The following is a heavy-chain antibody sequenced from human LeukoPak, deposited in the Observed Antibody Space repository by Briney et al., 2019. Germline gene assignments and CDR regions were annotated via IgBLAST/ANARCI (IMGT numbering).Heavy chain of an antibody. CDR3: ARGSGRGDYSDY. Sequence: GGSLRLSCAASGFTFSSYELNWVRQAPGKGLEWVSYISSSGTTIYYADAVRGRFTISRDNAQNSLFLQMDSLRTEDTAIYYCARGSGRGDYSDYWGQGTLVSVSS. V-gene: IGHV3-48*03. CDR2: ISSSGTTI. D-gene: IGHD4-17*01. CDR1: GFTFSSYE. J-gene: IGHJ4*02.